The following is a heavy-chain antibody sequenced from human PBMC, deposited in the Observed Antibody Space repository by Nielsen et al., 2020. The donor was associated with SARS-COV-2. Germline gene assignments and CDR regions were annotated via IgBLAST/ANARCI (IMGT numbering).Heavy chain of an antibody. CDR2: IYHSGST. J-gene: IGHJ6*03. CDR1: GGSISSSNW. CDR3: AREGMYSSSWYSSYYYYYMDV. D-gene: IGHD6-13*01. V-gene: IGHV4-4*02. Sequence: GSLRLSCAVSGGSISSSNWWSWVRQPPGKGLEWIGEIYHSGSTNYNPSLKSRVTISVDKSKNQFSLKLSSVTAADTAVYYCAREGMYSSSWYSSYYYYYMDVWGKGTTVTVSS.